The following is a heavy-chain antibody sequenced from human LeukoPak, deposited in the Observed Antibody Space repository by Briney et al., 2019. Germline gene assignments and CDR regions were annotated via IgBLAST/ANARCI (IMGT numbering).Heavy chain of an antibody. V-gene: IGHV3-48*01. Sequence: GGSLRLSCAASGFTFSPYSMNWVRQAPGKGLQWVSYINSASTIYYADSVKGRFTTSRDNAKNSVYLQMNSLRAEDTAVYYCARSVAGSFDYWGQGTLVTVSS. CDR3: ARSVAGSFDY. CDR2: INSASTI. D-gene: IGHD6-19*01. J-gene: IGHJ4*02. CDR1: GFTFSPYS.